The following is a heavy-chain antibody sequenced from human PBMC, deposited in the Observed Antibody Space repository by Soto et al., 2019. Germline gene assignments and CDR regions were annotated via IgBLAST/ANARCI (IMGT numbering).Heavy chain of an antibody. D-gene: IGHD3-22*01. CDR2: IIPIFGTA. J-gene: IGHJ4*02. Sequence: ASVKVSCKASGGTFSSYAISWVRQAPGQGLEWMGGIIPIFGTANYAQKFQGRVTITADESTSTAYMELSSLRSEDTAVYYCARFDPPGGYSPNDYWGQGTLVTVSS. CDR1: GGTFSSYA. V-gene: IGHV1-69*13. CDR3: ARFDPPGGYSPNDY.